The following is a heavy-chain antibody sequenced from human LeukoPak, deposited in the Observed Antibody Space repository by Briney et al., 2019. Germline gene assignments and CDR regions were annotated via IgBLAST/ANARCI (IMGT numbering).Heavy chain of an antibody. V-gene: IGHV1-18*01. CDR3: ARVGVDGYDLSFEDY. CDR2: ISAYNGNT. D-gene: IGHD5-12*01. J-gene: IGHJ4*02. Sequence: GASVKVSCKASGYTFTSYGISWVRQAPGQGLEWMGWISAYNGNTNYAQKLQGRVTMTTDTSTSTAYMELRSLRSDDTAVYYCARVGVDGYDLSFEDYWGQGTLVTVSS. CDR1: GYTFTSYG.